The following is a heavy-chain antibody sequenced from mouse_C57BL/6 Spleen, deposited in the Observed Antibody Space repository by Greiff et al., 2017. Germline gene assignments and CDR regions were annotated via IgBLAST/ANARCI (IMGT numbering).Heavy chain of an antibody. CDR3: ARSYDYDAWFAY. CDR2: INPSNGGT. CDR1: GYTFTSYW. V-gene: IGHV1-53*01. Sequence: QVQLQHPGPELVKPGPSVRLSCKASGYTFTSYWMHWGKQRPGQGLEWIGNINPSNGGTNYNEKFKSKATLTVDKSSSTAYMQLSSLTSEDSAVYYCARSYDYDAWFAYWGQGTLVTVSA. D-gene: IGHD2-4*01. J-gene: IGHJ3*01.